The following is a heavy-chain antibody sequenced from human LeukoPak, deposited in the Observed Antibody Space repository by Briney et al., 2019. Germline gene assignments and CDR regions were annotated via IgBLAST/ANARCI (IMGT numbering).Heavy chain of an antibody. J-gene: IGHJ5*02. CDR3: ARQAVAILWGNWFDP. CDR1: GFTFSSYE. Sequence: GGSLRLSCAASGFTFSSYEMNWVRQAPGKGLEWVSYISSSGSAIYYADSVKGRFTISRDNAKNSLYLQMNSLRAEDTAVYYCARQAVAILWGNWFDPWGQGTLVTVSS. D-gene: IGHD6-19*01. V-gene: IGHV3-48*03. CDR2: ISSSGSAI.